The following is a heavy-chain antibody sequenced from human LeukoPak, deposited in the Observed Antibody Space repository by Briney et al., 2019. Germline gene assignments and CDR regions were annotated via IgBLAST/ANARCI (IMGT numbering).Heavy chain of an antibody. J-gene: IGHJ4*02. Sequence: PGGSLRLSCAASGFTFSDYYMSWVRQAPGKGLEWVANIKQDGSEKYYVDSVKGRFTISRDNAKNSLYLQMNSLRAEDTAVYYCARDLNYGDYWGQGTLVTVSS. V-gene: IGHV3-7*01. CDR1: GFTFSDYY. CDR3: ARDLNYGDY. CDR2: IKQDGSEK.